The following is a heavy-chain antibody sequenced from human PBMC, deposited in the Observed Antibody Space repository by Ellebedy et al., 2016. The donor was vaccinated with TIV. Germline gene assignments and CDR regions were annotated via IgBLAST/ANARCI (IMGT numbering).Heavy chain of an antibody. V-gene: IGHV3-23*01. CDR1: GFTFSTYA. D-gene: IGHD4-17*01. CDR2: ISGSGGST. J-gene: IGHJ4*02. CDR3: ARRKGDGAYVYYFDY. Sequence: GESLKISXAASGFTFSTYAMSWVRQAPGKGLEWVSVISGSGGSTFYADSVKGRFTISRDNSKNTLYLQMNSLRAEDTAVYYCARRKGDGAYVYYFDYWGQGTLVTVSS.